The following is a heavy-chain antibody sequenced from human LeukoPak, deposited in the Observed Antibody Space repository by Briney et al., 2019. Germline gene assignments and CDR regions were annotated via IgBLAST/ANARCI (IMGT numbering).Heavy chain of an antibody. D-gene: IGHD5-12*01. V-gene: IGHV1-8*01. CDR1: EYTFTSYD. CDR2: MNPNSGNT. CDR3: ARGRHPGPTWISEY. Sequence: GASVKVSCKASEYTFTSYDINWARQATGQGLEWMGWMNPNSGNTGYAQKFQGRVTMTRNTSISTAYMELSSLTFEDTAVYYCARGRHPGPTWISEYWGQGTLVTVSS. J-gene: IGHJ4*02.